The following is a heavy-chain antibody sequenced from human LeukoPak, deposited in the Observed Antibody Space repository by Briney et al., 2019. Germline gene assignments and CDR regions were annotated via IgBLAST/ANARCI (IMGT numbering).Heavy chain of an antibody. V-gene: IGHV4-34*01. CDR1: GGSFSGYY. J-gene: IGHJ5*02. D-gene: IGHD2-2*02. CDR3: ARSHRSSTSCYRTSRFPSYGWFDP. CDR2: INHSGST. Sequence: SETLSLTCAVYGGSFSGYYWSWIRQPPGKGLEWIGEINHSGSTNYNPSLKSRVTISVDTSKNQFSLKLSSVTAADTAVYYCARSHRSSTSCYRTSRFPSYGWFDPWGQGTLVTVSS.